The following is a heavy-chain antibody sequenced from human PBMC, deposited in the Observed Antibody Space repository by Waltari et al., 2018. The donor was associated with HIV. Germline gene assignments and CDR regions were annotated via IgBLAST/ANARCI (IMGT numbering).Heavy chain of an antibody. V-gene: IGHV3-7*01. Sequence: EVQLVESGGGWAQPGGSLTLTFEASGCTFSFCWWSWVRQAPGKGLEWVANINQAGTERHYVDSVRGRFTISRDNGKTSLFLQMDSLSVEDTAVYYCATTHGSGDYDNDFDYWGQGTLV. J-gene: IGHJ4*02. CDR2: INQAGTER. CDR1: GCTFSFCW. D-gene: IGHD3-10*01. CDR3: ATTHGSGDYDNDFDY.